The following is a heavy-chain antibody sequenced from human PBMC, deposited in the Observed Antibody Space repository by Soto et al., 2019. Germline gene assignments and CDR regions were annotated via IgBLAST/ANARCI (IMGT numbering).Heavy chain of an antibody. CDR2: INPNSGGT. V-gene: IGHV1-2*02. D-gene: IGHD3-10*01. CDR3: AREDITLLRNRDYYYGMDV. CDR1: GYTFTGSY. Sequence: ASVKVSCKASGYTFTGSYMHWVRQAPGQGLEWMGWINPNSGGTNYAQKFQGRVTMTRDTSISTGYMELSSLRSDDTAVYYCAREDITLLRNRDYYYGMDVWGQGTTV. J-gene: IGHJ6*02.